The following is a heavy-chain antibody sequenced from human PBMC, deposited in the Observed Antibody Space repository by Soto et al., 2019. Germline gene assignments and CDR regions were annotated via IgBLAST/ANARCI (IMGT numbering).Heavy chain of an antibody. V-gene: IGHV4-34*01. CDR1: GGSFSGYY. D-gene: IGHD2-15*01. Sequence: SETLSLTCAVYGGSFSGYYWSWIRQPPGKGLEWIGEINHSGSTNYNPSLMSRVTISVDTSKNQFFLKLSSVTAADTAVYYCARGKVVVVAATYYYYYYGMDVWGQGTTVT. J-gene: IGHJ6*02. CDR3: ARGKVVVVAATYYYYYYGMDV. CDR2: INHSGST.